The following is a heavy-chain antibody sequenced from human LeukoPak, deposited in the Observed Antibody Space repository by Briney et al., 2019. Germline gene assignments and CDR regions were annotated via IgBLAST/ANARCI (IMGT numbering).Heavy chain of an antibody. V-gene: IGHV3-48*01. CDR3: ARAREDWN. CDR1: GFTFSSYS. J-gene: IGHJ4*02. D-gene: IGHD1-26*01. Sequence: GGSLRLSCAASGFTFSSYSMNWVRQAPGKGLEWVSYISSSSSTIYYADSVKGRFTISRDNAKNSLYLHMNSLRAEDTAVYYCARAREDWNWGQGTLVTVSS. CDR2: ISSSSSTI.